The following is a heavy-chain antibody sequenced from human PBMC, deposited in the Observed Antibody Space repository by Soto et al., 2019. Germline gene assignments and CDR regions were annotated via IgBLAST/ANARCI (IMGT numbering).Heavy chain of an antibody. CDR2: INYSGST. CDR1: GGSISSYY. CDR3: ARRTVTPYYYYMDV. J-gene: IGHJ6*03. V-gene: IGHV4-59*08. D-gene: IGHD4-17*01. Sequence: SETLSLTCTVSGGSISSYYWSWIRQPPGKGLEWIGYINYSGSTNYNPSLKSRVTISVDTSKNQFSLKLSSVTAADTSVYYCARRTVTPYYYYMDVWGKGTTVTVSS.